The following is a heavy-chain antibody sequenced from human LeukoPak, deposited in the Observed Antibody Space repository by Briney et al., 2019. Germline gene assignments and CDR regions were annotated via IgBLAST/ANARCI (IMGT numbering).Heavy chain of an antibody. V-gene: IGHV4-4*07. CDR1: GGSNSYYY. CDR2: ISSSGTT. Sequence: SETLSLTCTVSGGSNSYYYWTWIRQPAGKGLEWIGRISSSGTTNYTPSLRSRVTLSLDMSENQFPLKLSSVTAADTAVYFCAREGCSGGVCYFDYWGRGTLVTVSS. J-gene: IGHJ4*02. D-gene: IGHD2-15*01. CDR3: AREGCSGGVCYFDY.